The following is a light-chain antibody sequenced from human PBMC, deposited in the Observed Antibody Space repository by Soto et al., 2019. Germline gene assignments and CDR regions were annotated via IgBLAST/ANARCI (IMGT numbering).Light chain of an antibody. Sequence: QSALTQPPSASGSPGQSVTISCTGTSSDVGGYNYVSWYQQHPGKAPKLMIYEVSKRPSGVPDRFSGSKSGNTASLTVSGLQAEDEADYYCAAWDDRLNDLVFGGGTKLTVL. V-gene: IGLV2-8*01. J-gene: IGLJ2*01. CDR2: EVS. CDR1: SSDVGGYNY. CDR3: AAWDDRLNDLV.